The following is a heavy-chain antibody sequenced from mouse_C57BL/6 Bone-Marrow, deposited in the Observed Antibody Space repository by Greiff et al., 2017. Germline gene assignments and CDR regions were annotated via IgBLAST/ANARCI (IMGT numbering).Heavy chain of an antibody. CDR1: GYTFTSYW. CDR3: ARTGGLQLDGDY. D-gene: IGHD2-4*01. Sequence: QVQLQQPGAELVKPGASVKLSCKASGYTFTSYWMQWVKQRPGQGLEWIGEIDPSDGDTNYNQKFKGKATLTVDTSSSTAYMQLSSLTSEDSAVYYCARTGGLQLDGDYWGQGTTLTVSA. J-gene: IGHJ2*01. CDR2: IDPSDGDT. V-gene: IGHV1-50*01.